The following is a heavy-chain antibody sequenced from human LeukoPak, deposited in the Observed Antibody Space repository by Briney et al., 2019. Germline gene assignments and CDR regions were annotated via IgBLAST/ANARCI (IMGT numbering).Heavy chain of an antibody. Sequence: GRSLRLSCAASGFTFSSYAMHWVRQAPGKGLEWVAVISYDGSNKYYADSVKGRFTISRDNSKNTLYLQMNSLRAEDTAVYYCARLSGSWYYYYYGMDVWGQGTTVTVSS. V-gene: IGHV3-30-3*01. D-gene: IGHD6-13*01. J-gene: IGHJ6*02. CDR1: GFTFSSYA. CDR3: ARLSGSWYYYYYGMDV. CDR2: ISYDGSNK.